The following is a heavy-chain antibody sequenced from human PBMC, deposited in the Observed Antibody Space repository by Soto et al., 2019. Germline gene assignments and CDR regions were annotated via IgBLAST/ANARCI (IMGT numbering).Heavy chain of an antibody. V-gene: IGHV1-69*01. D-gene: IGHD3-16*01. CDR1: GGTFSTFG. Sequence: VKVSCKTSGGTFSTFGISWVRQAPGQGLEWMGGIIPFFGTAEYSQKFEDRITITADESTNTVYMDLRSLTSEDTAIYYCARTAPMDAGDKYYYDFWGQGALVTVSS. CDR3: ARTAPMDAGDKYYYDF. CDR2: IIPFFGTA. J-gene: IGHJ4*02.